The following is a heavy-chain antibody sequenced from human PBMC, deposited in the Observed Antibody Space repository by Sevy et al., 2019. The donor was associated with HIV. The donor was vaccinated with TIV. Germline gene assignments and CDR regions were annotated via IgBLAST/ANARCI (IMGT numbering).Heavy chain of an antibody. CDR2: ISSSGSTI. CDR3: ASGITIFGVVTPDY. J-gene: IGHJ4*02. CDR1: GFTFSDYY. V-gene: IGHV3-11*01. D-gene: IGHD3-3*01. Sequence: GGCLRLSCAASGFTFSDYYMSWIRQAPGKGLEWVSYISSSGSTIYYADSVKGRFTISRDNAKNSLYLQMNSLRAEDTAVYYCASGITIFGVVTPDYWGQGTLVTVSS.